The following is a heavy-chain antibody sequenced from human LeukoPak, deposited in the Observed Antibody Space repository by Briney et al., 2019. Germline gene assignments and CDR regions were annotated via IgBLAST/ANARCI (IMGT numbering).Heavy chain of an antibody. CDR2: IYYSGST. CDR3: ARELEYYDILTGYYPYNWFDP. V-gene: IGHV4-59*01. D-gene: IGHD3-9*01. J-gene: IGHJ5*02. CDR1: GGSFSGYY. Sequence: SETLSLTCAVYGGSFSGYYWSWIRQPPGKGLEWIGYIYYSGSTNYNPSLKSRVTISVDTSKNQFSLKLSSVTAADTAVYYCARELEYYDILTGYYPYNWFDPWGQGTLVTVSS.